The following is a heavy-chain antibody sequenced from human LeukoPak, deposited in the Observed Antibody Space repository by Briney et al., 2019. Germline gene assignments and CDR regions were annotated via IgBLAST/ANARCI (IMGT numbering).Heavy chain of an antibody. CDR2: INPNSGGT. V-gene: IGHV1-2*02. D-gene: IGHD2-2*02. CDR3: ASGQYPDAFDI. J-gene: IGHJ3*02. CDR1: GYTFTGYY. Sequence: ASVKVSCKASGYTFTGYYMHWVRQAPGQGLEWMGWINPNSGGTNYTQTFQGRVTMTRDTSISTAYMELSRLRSDDTAVYYCASGQYPDAFDIWGQGTMVTVSS.